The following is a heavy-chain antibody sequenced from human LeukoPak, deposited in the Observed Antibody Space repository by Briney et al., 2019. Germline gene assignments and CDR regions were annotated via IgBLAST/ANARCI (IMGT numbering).Heavy chain of an antibody. V-gene: IGHV3-21*01. D-gene: IGHD2-8*01. CDR3: ASSCTNGVCYNWFDP. CDR2: ISSSSSYI. J-gene: IGHJ5*02. CDR1: GFTFSSYS. Sequence: GGSLRLFCAASGFTFSSYSMNWVRQAPGKGLEWVSSISSSSSYIYYADSVKGRFTISRDNAKNSLYLQMNSLRAEDTAVYYCASSCTNGVCYNWFDPWGQGTLVTVSS.